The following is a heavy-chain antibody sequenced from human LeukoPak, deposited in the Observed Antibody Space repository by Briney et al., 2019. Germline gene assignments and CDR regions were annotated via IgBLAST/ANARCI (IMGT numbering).Heavy chain of an antibody. CDR3: ARSSYGERGRDY. Sequence: GGSLRLFCAASGFTFSSYSMNWVRQAPGKGLEWVSSISSSSSYIYYADSVKGRFTISRDNAKNSLYLQMNSLRAEDTAVYYCARSSYGERGRDYWGQGTLVTVSS. V-gene: IGHV3-21*01. CDR1: GFTFSSYS. CDR2: ISSSSSYI. J-gene: IGHJ4*02. D-gene: IGHD5-18*01.